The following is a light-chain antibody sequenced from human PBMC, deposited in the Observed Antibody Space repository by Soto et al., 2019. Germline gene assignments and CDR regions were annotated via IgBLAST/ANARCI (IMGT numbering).Light chain of an antibody. CDR1: QGIRSW. Sequence: DIQMTQSPSSVSASVGDKVTITWRASQGIRSWLAWYQQRPGKAPQLLIFGANILETGVPSRFAGSGSGTDFTLTISSLQPEDFATYYCQQANSLPLTFGGGTMVEI. J-gene: IGKJ4*01. CDR2: GAN. CDR3: QQANSLPLT. V-gene: IGKV1-12*01.